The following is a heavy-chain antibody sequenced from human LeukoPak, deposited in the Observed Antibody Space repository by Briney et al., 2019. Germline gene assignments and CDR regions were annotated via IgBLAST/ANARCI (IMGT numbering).Heavy chain of an antibody. J-gene: IGHJ4*02. Sequence: ETLSLTCTVSGGSISTTGYYWAWIRQPPGKGLQWIASIYYSGSTYYNSFLKSRVTISVDTSKNQFSLKLSSMTAADTAVYYCASDKGYSNNYFDYWGQGTLVTVSS. D-gene: IGHD6-13*01. CDR1: GGSISTTGYY. V-gene: IGHV4-39*02. CDR3: ASDKGYSNNYFDY. CDR2: IYYSGST.